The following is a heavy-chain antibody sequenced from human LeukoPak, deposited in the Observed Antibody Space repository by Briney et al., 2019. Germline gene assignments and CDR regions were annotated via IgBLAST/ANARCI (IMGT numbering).Heavy chain of an antibody. V-gene: IGHV3-73*01. J-gene: IGHJ3*02. CDR2: IRTKANSYAT. Sequence: GGSLRLSCAGSGFTFSGSAMHWVRQASGKGLEWVGRIRTKANSYATAYAASVKGRFTISRDDSKNTAYLQMNSLKTEDTAVYYCIKQGSWDAFDIWGQGTMVTVSS. D-gene: IGHD1-26*01. CDR3: IKQGSWDAFDI. CDR1: GFTFSGSA.